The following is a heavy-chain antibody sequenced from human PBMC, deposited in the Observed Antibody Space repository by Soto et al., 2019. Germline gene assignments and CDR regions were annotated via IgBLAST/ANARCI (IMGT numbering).Heavy chain of an antibody. D-gene: IGHD1-26*01. V-gene: IGHV4-39*01. CDR3: ARGDAVAWGFDY. Sequence: SETLSLTCTVSGGSISSSSYYWGWIRQPPGKGLEWIGSIYYSGSTYYNPSLKSRVTISVDTSKNQFSLKLSSVTAADTAVYYCARGDAVAWGFDYWGQGTQVTVSS. CDR2: IYYSGST. CDR1: GGSISSSSYY. J-gene: IGHJ4*02.